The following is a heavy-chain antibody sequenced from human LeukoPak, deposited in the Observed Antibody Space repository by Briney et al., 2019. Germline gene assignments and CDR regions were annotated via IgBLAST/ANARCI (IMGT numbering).Heavy chain of an antibody. CDR1: GYTFTDYI. V-gene: IGHV1-3*01. CDR2: INGGSGNT. J-gene: IGHJ4*02. CDR3: ANPRYDSSGYYYVD. D-gene: IGHD3-22*01. Sequence: GASVKVSCKASGYTFTDYIMHWLRQAPGQRLDWMGWINGGSGNTKYSPEFQGRVTITRDTSASTAYMELSSLRSEDTAVYYCANPRYDSSGYYYVDWGQGTLVTVSS.